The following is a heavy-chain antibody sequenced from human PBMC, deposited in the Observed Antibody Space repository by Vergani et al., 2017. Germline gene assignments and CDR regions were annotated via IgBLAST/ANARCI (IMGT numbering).Heavy chain of an antibody. V-gene: IGHV1-69*01. Sequence: QVQLVQSGAEVKKPGSSVKVSCKASGGTFSSYALSWVRQAPGQGLEWMGGIIPIFGTANYAQKFQGRVTITADESTSTAYMELSSLRSEDTAVYYCASLGYCSSTSCYGAFDIWGQGTMVTVSS. CDR1: GGTFSSYA. D-gene: IGHD2-2*01. CDR2: IIPIFGTA. CDR3: ASLGYCSSTSCYGAFDI. J-gene: IGHJ3*02.